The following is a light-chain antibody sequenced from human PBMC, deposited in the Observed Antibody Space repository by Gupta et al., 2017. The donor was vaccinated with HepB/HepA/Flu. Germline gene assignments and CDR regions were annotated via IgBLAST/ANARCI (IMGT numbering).Light chain of an antibody. CDR2: AAS. Sequence: DIQMTQSPSSLSASVGDRVTITCRASQSINSYLNWYQQKPGKVPKLLIYAASSLQSGVPSRFSGSGSGTDFTLTISILQPEDFATYYCQQSYSTPLTFGGGTKVEIK. CDR1: QSINSY. V-gene: IGKV1-39*01. CDR3: QQSYSTPLT. J-gene: IGKJ4*01.